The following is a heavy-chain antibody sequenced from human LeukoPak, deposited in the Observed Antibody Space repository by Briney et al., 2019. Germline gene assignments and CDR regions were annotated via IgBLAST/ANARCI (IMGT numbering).Heavy chain of an antibody. D-gene: IGHD2-15*01. J-gene: IGHJ4*02. V-gene: IGHV4-34*01. CDR3: ARANRGGSFPFDY. CDR1: GGFFSGYY. Sequence: PSETLSLTCAVYGGFFSGYYWSWIRQPPGKGLEWIGEINHSGSTNYNPSLKSRVTISVDTSKNQFSLKLSSVTAADTAVYYCARANRGGSFPFDYWGQGTLVTVSS. CDR2: INHSGST.